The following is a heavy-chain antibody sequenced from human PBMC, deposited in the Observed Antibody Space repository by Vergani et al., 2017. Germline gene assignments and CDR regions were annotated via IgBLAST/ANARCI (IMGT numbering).Heavy chain of an antibody. Sequence: QVQLQESGPGLVKPSETLSLTCTVSGGSVSSGSYYWSWIRQPPGKGLEWIGYIYYSGSTNYNPSLKSRVTISVDTSKNQFALKLSSVTAADTAVYYCARGLYGGKRNYYYYMDVGGKGTTVTVSS. CDR3: ARGLYGGKRNYYYYMDV. CDR2: IYYSGST. CDR1: GGSVSSGSYY. D-gene: IGHD4-23*01. V-gene: IGHV4-61*01. J-gene: IGHJ6*03.